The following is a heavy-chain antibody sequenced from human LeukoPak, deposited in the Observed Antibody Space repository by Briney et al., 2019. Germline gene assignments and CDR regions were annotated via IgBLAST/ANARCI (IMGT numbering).Heavy chain of an antibody. CDR2: ISRSSDYI. D-gene: IGHD3-10*01. CDR1: GFTFNNYA. CDR3: AFLLGNFYNPDF. V-gene: IGHV3-21*01. J-gene: IGHJ4*02. Sequence: KTGGSLRLSCAASGFTFNNYAMSWVRQAPGKGLEWVAFISRSSDYIFYADSVKGRFTISRDNAQDSLYLQMNSLRPEDTALYYCAFLLGNFYNPDFWGQGTLVTVSS.